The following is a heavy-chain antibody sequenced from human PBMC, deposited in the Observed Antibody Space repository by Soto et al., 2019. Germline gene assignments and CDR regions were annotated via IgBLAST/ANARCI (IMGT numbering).Heavy chain of an antibody. V-gene: IGHV4-34*01. J-gene: IGHJ5*01. Sequence: SETLSLTCAVYGGSFSGLSWTWIRQSPGKGLEWIGDINHSGRVNYSPSLKSRVTISLDTSKNQFSLTLSAVTAADTAMYYCSTRAYDTNGYYRFDPWGQGTLVT. D-gene: IGHD3-22*01. CDR3: STRAYDTNGYYRFDP. CDR2: INHSGRV. CDR1: GGSFSGLS.